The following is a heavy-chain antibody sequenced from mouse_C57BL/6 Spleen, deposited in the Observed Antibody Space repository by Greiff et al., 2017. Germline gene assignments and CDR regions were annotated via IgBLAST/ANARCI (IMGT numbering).Heavy chain of an antibody. CDR2: IYWEDDK. CDR1: GFSLCTSGMG. Sequence: QVTLKVSGPGILQSSQTLRPTCPFSGFSLCTSGMGVSWIRQPSGKGLECLAHIYWEDDKRYNPSLKSRLTISKDTSRNQVFLQITGVDTADTATYYCARRALTQAFDYWGQGTTLTVSS. D-gene: IGHD3-2*02. J-gene: IGHJ2*01. CDR3: ARRALTQAFDY. V-gene: IGHV8-12*01.